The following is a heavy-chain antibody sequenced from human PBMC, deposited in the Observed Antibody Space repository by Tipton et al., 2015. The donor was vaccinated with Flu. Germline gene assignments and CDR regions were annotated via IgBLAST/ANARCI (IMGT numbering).Heavy chain of an antibody. D-gene: IGHD3-10*01. CDR1: GFTFSRYA. V-gene: IGHV3-23*01. Sequence: SLRLSCAASGFTFSRYAMSWVRQAPGKGLEWVSGISYSGGDTYYADSMKGRFTISRDNSENTLYLQMNSLRAEDTAVYYCAKMISYNAYYKTFYGMDVWGQGTTVTVSS. CDR2: ISYSGGDT. CDR3: AKMISYNAYYKTFYGMDV. J-gene: IGHJ6*02.